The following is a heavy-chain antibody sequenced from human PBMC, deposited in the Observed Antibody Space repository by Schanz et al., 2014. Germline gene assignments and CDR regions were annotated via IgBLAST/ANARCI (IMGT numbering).Heavy chain of an antibody. V-gene: IGHV1-46*01. CDR1: GYAFTTYG. CDR2: INPSGGST. Sequence: QVQLVQSGAEVKKPGASVRVSCKVSGYAFTTYGISWVRQAPGQGLEWMGMINPSGGSTTYAQKFQGRVTMTRDTSTSTVYMDLSSLRPEDTAVYYCARSNYYDNSDYYNSFDYWGQGTLVTVSS. CDR3: ARSNYYDNSDYYNSFDY. D-gene: IGHD3-22*01. J-gene: IGHJ4*02.